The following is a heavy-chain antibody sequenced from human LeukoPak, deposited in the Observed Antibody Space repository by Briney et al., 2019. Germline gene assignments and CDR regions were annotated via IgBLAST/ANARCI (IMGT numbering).Heavy chain of an antibody. V-gene: IGHV4-59*01. Sequence: SETLSLTCTVSGGSISSYYWSWIRQPPGKGLEWIGYIYYSGSANYNPSLKSRVTISVDTSKNQFSLKLSSVTAADTAVYYCARSITSSWYGDFQHWGQGTLVTVSS. CDR1: GGSISSYY. CDR3: ARSITSSWYGDFQH. CDR2: IYYSGSA. D-gene: IGHD6-13*01. J-gene: IGHJ1*01.